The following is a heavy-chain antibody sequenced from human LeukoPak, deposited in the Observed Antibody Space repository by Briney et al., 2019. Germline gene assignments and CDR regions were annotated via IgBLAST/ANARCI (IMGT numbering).Heavy chain of an antibody. CDR1: GYSISSGYY. CDR2: IYHSGST. Sequence: KPSETLSLTCAVSGYSISSGYYWGWIRQPPGKGLASIGSIYHSGSTYYNPSLKSRVTISVDTSKNQFSLKLSSVTAADTAVYYCARHPPTDSSGYNGWFDPWGQGTLVTVSS. J-gene: IGHJ5*02. D-gene: IGHD3-22*01. V-gene: IGHV4-38-2*01. CDR3: ARHPPTDSSGYNGWFDP.